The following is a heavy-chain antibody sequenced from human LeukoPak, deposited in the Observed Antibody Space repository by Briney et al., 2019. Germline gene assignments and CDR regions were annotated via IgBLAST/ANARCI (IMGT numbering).Heavy chain of an antibody. Sequence: HAGGSLRLSCAALGFTYKLYTMNWVRQAPGKVLEWVSAISGSGGSTYYADSVKGRFTISRDNSKNTLYLQMNSLRAEDTAVYYCAKDSGSYGAFGIWGQGTMVTVSS. CDR2: ISGSGGST. CDR1: GFTYKLYT. CDR3: AKDSGSYGAFGI. V-gene: IGHV3-23*01. D-gene: IGHD1-26*01. J-gene: IGHJ3*02.